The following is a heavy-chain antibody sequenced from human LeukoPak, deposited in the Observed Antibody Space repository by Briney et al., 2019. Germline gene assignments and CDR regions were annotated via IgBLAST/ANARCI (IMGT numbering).Heavy chain of an antibody. CDR2: ISSSSSYI. Sequence: PGGSLRLSCAASGFTFSSYSMNWVRQAPGKGLEWVSSISSSSSYIYYADSVKGRFTISRDNAKNSLYLQMNSLRAEDTAVYYCARGPRYSSGWYGYFDYWGQGTLVTVSS. J-gene: IGHJ4*02. CDR1: GFTFSSYS. CDR3: ARGPRYSSGWYGYFDY. V-gene: IGHV3-21*01. D-gene: IGHD6-19*01.